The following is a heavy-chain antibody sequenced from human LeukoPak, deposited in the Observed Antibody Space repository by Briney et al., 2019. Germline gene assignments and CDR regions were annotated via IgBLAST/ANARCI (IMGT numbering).Heavy chain of an antibody. CDR1: GGSISSSNW. CDR3: ARSRDGYNHDAFDI. CDR2: IYHSGST. Sequence: SGTLSLTCAVSGGSISSSNWWSWVRQPPGKGLEWIGYIYHSGSTYYNPSLKSRVTISVDRSKNQFSLKLSSVTAADTAVYYCARSRDGYNHDAFDIWGQGTMVTVSS. D-gene: IGHD5-24*01. J-gene: IGHJ3*02. V-gene: IGHV4-4*02.